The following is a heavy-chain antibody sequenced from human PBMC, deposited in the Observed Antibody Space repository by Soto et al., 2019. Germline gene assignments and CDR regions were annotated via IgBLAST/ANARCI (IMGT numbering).Heavy chain of an antibody. CDR1: GFTVSSNY. J-gene: IGHJ4*02. Sequence: PGGSLRLSCAASGFTVSSNYMSWVRQAPGKGLEWVSVIYSGGSADYADSVKGRFTISRDNSKNTLYLQMNSLRAEDTAVYYCARQGYYYDSSAYYYEGGFDYWGQGTLVTVSS. D-gene: IGHD3-22*01. CDR3: ARQGYYYDSSAYYYEGGFDY. CDR2: IYSGGSA. V-gene: IGHV3-53*01.